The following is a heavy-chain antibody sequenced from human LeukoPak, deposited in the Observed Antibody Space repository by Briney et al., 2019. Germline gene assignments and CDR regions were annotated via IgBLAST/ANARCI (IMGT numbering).Heavy chain of an antibody. CDR2: INPNSGGT. CDR3: ARDQVWFGELLNWFDP. D-gene: IGHD3-10*01. J-gene: IGHJ5*02. V-gene: IGHV1-2*02. Sequence: GASVKVSCKASGYTFTGYYMHWVRQAPGQGLEWMGWINPNSGGTNYAQKFQGRVTMTRDTSISTAYMELSRLRSDDTAVYYCARDQVWFGELLNWFDPWGQGTLVTVSS. CDR1: GYTFTGYY.